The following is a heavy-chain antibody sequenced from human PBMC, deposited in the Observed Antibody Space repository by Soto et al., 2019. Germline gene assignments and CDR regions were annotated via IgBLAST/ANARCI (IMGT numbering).Heavy chain of an antibody. J-gene: IGHJ5*02. CDR3: ARARGSSWYNWFDP. D-gene: IGHD6-13*01. V-gene: IGHV1-69*01. CDR1: GDTFTSYG. Sequence: QVQLVQSGAEVKKPGSSVKVSCKASGDTFTSYGISGVRQAPEQGLEGMGGIIPLFGTTNYPHKFRGRVTITADESTSTAYMELDSLRFDDTGVYYCARARGSSWYNWFDPWGQGTLVTVSS. CDR2: IIPLFGTT.